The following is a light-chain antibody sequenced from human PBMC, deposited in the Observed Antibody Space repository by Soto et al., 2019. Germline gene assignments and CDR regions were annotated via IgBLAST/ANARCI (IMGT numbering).Light chain of an antibody. Sequence: EIVSPQSLGTLSLSPGELATLSCRASQSVSNNYLAWYQQKPGQAPRLLIYGASNRATGIPDRFSGSGSGTDFTLTISRLEPEDFAVYYCQQYGSSGTFGQGTKVDIK. CDR1: QSVSNNY. CDR2: GAS. J-gene: IGKJ1*01. CDR3: QQYGSSGT. V-gene: IGKV3-20*01.